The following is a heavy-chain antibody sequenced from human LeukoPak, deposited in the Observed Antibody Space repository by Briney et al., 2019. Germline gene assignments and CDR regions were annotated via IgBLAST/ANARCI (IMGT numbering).Heavy chain of an antibody. CDR2: MSYDGSNK. V-gene: IGHV3-30*18. D-gene: IGHD6-13*01. J-gene: IGHJ4*02. CDR3: AKQREGISWSPDY. Sequence: GGSLSLSWAASGFTFSSYGMHWVRQAPGKGLGWVAVMSYDGSNKYYAGSVKGRFTISRDNSKNTLYLQMNSLRAEDTAVYYCAKQREGISWSPDYWGQGTLVTVSS. CDR1: GFTFSSYG.